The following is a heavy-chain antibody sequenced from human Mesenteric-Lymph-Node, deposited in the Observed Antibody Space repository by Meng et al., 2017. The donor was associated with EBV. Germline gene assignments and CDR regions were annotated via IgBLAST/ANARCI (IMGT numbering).Heavy chain of an antibody. J-gene: IGHJ4*02. CDR1: GGSNSHYY. V-gene: IGHV4-59*12. CDR2: VYSSGST. Sequence: QVQLQEAGPGPVKPSETLSLTCSVSGGSNSHYYCSWIRPPPGKGLECIGYVYSSGSTIYNPSLKSRVTISLDTSKNQFSLKLSSVTAADTAVYYCASLTVTNGFHNDFWGQGTLVTVSS. D-gene: IGHD4-17*01. CDR3: ASLTVTNGFHNDF.